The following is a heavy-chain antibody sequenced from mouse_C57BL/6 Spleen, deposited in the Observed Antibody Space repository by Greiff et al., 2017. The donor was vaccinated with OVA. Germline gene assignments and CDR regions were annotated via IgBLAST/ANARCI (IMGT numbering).Heavy chain of an antibody. D-gene: IGHD2-4*01. CDR3: ARLDYDWVLGFDY. Sequence: EVHLVESGGDLVKPGGSLKLSCAASGFTFSSYGMSWVRQTPDKRLEWVATISSGGSYTYYPDSVKGRFTISRDNAKNTLYLQMSSLKSEDTAMYYCARLDYDWVLGFDYWGQGTTLTVSS. V-gene: IGHV5-6*01. J-gene: IGHJ2*01. CDR1: GFTFSSYG. CDR2: ISSGGSYT.